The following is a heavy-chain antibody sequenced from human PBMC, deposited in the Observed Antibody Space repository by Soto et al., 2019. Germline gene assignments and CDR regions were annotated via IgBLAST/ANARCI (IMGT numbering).Heavy chain of an antibody. D-gene: IGHD4-17*01. Sequence: GGSLRLSCAASGFTFSSYAMSWVRQAPGKGLEWVSAISGSGGSTYYADSVKGRFTISRDNSKNTLYLQMNSLRAEDTAVYYCAKDPNIIPYGDYVYWYFDLWGRGTLVTVSS. CDR1: GFTFSSYA. V-gene: IGHV3-23*01. CDR2: ISGSGGST. J-gene: IGHJ2*01. CDR3: AKDPNIIPYGDYVYWYFDL.